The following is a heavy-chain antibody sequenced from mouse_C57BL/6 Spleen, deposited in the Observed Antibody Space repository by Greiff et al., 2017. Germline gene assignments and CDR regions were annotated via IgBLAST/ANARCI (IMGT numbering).Heavy chain of an antibody. D-gene: IGHD2-4*01. Sequence: EVQLLESGGGLVQPKGSLKLSCAASGFSFNTYAMNWVRQAPGKGLEWVARIRSKSNNYATYYADSVKDRFTISRDDSESMLYLQMNNLKTEDTAMYYCVGAYDYDSEYYYAMDYWGQGTSVTVAS. CDR3: VGAYDYDSEYYYAMDY. CDR2: IRSKSNNYAT. J-gene: IGHJ4*01. CDR1: GFSFNTYA. V-gene: IGHV10-1*01.